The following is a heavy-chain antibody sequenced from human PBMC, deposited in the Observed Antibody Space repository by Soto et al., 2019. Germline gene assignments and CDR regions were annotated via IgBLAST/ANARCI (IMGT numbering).Heavy chain of an antibody. Sequence: SETLSLTCTVSGGSISNYYCSWIRQTPGKGLEYIGFIYNSGTTNYHPSLKSRVTISIDTSKNQFYLKLTSVTAADTAMYYCAGLMYFHTSDYLVHWGQGTRVTVSS. CDR1: GGSISNYY. V-gene: IGHV4-59*13. CDR3: AGLMYFHTSDYLVH. CDR2: IYNSGTT. D-gene: IGHD3-22*01. J-gene: IGHJ4*02.